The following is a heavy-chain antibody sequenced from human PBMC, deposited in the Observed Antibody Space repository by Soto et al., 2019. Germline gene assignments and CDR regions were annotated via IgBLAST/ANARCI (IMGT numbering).Heavy chain of an antibody. Sequence: SETLSLTCTVSGDSISSTYWSWVRQPAGRGLEWIGRIYSSGSNNYNPLLESRVTMSVDTSKNQFSLTLRSVTAADTAVYFSARGYARGYTFGHDLWCQGTLDTVSS. D-gene: IGHD3-3*01. V-gene: IGHV4-4*07. CDR2: IYSSGSN. CDR3: ARGYARGYTFGHDL. CDR1: GDSISSTY. J-gene: IGHJ5*02.